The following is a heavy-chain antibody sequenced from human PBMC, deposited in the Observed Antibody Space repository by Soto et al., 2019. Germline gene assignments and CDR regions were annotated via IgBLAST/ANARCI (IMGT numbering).Heavy chain of an antibody. D-gene: IGHD6-6*01. V-gene: IGHV3-7*01. CDR3: ARGAHSSSCHFDY. Sequence: GGSLRLSCAASGFTFSSYWMSWVRQAPGKGLEWVANIKQDGSEKYYVDSVKGRFTISRDNAKNSLYLQMNSLRAEDTAVYYCARGAHSSSCHFDYWGQGTLVTVSS. CDR1: GFTFSSYW. J-gene: IGHJ4*02. CDR2: IKQDGSEK.